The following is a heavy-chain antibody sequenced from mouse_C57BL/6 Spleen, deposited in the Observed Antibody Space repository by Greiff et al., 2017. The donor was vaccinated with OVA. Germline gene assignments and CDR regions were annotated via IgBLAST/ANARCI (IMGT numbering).Heavy chain of an antibody. D-gene: IGHD1-1*01. CDR2: IYPGDGDT. Sequence: VQLQQSGPELVKPGASVKISCKASGYAFSSSWMNWVKQRPGKGLEWIGRIYPGDGDTTYNGKFKGKATLTADKSSSTAYMQLSSLTSEDSAVDFGARYDYGSSDYAMDYWGQGTSVTVSS. V-gene: IGHV1-82*01. J-gene: IGHJ4*01. CDR1: GYAFSSSW. CDR3: ARYDYGSSDYAMDY.